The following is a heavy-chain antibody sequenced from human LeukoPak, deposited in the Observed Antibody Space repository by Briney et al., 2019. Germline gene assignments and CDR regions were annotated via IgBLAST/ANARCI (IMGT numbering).Heavy chain of an antibody. V-gene: IGHV3-33*01. CDR1: GFTFSSYG. CDR2: IWYDGSNK. D-gene: IGHD3-16*02. J-gene: IGHJ4*02. Sequence: GGSLRLSCAASGFTFSSYGMHWVRQAPGKGLEWVAVIWYDGSNKYYADSVKGRFTISRDNSKNTLCLQMNSLRAEDTAVYYCAREVVSLGELSLPDYWGQGTLVTVSS. CDR3: AREVVSLGELSLPDY.